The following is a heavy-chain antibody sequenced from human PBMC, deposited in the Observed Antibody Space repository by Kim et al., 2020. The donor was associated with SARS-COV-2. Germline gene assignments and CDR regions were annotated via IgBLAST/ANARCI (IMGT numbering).Heavy chain of an antibody. CDR2: IYYSGST. J-gene: IGHJ4*01. Sequence: SETLSLTCTVSGGSISTSSIYWAWIRRPPGKGLEWIGTIYYSGSTYYNPSLKSRVTISVDTSKNQFSLKLRSVTAAATAVYYCARQTHSSSWANFDYWG. V-gene: IGHV4-39*01. D-gene: IGHD6-13*01. CDR3: ARQTHSSSWANFDY. CDR1: GGSISTSSIY.